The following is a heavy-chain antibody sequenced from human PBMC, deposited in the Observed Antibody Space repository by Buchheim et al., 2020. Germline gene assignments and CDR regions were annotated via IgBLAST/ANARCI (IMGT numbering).Heavy chain of an antibody. CDR3: ANNRPYCSSTTCYTGTY. D-gene: IGHD2-2*02. V-gene: IGHV3-23*01. Sequence: DVQLLESGGGLVQPGGSLRLSCAASGFTFINYAMSWVRQAPGKGLEWVSSISRTDGSTFYADSVKGRFTISRDNSNNMLYLQMNSLRAEDTAIYYCANNRPYCSSTTCYTGTYWGQGTL. CDR2: ISRTDGST. CDR1: GFTFINYA. J-gene: IGHJ4*02.